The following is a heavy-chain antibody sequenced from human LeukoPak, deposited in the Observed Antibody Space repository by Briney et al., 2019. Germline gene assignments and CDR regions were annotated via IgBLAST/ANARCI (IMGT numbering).Heavy chain of an antibody. CDR2: IDQDGSEK. D-gene: IGHD2-15*01. CDR3: ARDHVVDGLVFDY. J-gene: IGHJ4*02. V-gene: IGHV3-7*01. CDR1: GFTFSSHW. Sequence: GGSLRLSCAASGFTFSSHWMSWVRQAPGKGLEWVANIDQDGSEKYYVDSVKGRFTISRDNAKNSLYLQMNTLSPEDTAIYYCARDHVVDGLVFDYWGQGTLVTVSS.